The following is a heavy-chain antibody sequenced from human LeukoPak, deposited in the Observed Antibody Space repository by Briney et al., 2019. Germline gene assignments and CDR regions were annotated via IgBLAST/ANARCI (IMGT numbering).Heavy chain of an antibody. CDR2: INHSGST. V-gene: IGHV4-34*01. CDR1: GGSFSGYY. D-gene: IGHD4-17*01. CDR3: ARKRATVYNWFDP. J-gene: IGHJ5*02. Sequence: PSETLSLTCAVYGGSFSGYYWSWIRQPPGKGLEWIGEINHSGSTNYNPSLKSRVTISVDTSKNQFSLKLSSVTAADTAVYYCARKRATVYNWFDPWGQGALVTVSS.